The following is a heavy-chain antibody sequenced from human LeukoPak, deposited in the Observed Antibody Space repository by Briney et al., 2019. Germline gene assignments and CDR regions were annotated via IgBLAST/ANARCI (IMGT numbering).Heavy chain of an antibody. J-gene: IGHJ4*02. V-gene: IGHV1-24*01. CDR2: FDPEDGET. Sequence: ASLNVSCKVSGYTLTELSMHWVRQAPGKGLEWMGGFDPEDGETNYAQKFQGRVTITEDTTTDTAYIEITSLRSEATAAYYCATGYADRFDYWGQGTLVTVSS. D-gene: IGHD5-12*01. CDR3: ATGYADRFDY. CDR1: GYTLTELS.